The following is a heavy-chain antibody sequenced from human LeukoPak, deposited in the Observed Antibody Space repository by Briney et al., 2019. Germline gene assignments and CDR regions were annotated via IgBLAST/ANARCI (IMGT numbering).Heavy chain of an antibody. CDR1: GGTFSSYA. CDR2: IIPIFGTA. CDR3: ARSYYYGSGSYPHDAFDI. D-gene: IGHD3-10*01. V-gene: IGHV1-69*13. Sequence: ASVKVSGKASGGTFSSYAISWVRQAPGQGLEWMGGIIPIFGTANYAQKFQGRVTITADESTSTAYMELSSLRSEDTAVYYCARSYYYGSGSYPHDAFDIWGQGTMVTVSS. J-gene: IGHJ3*02.